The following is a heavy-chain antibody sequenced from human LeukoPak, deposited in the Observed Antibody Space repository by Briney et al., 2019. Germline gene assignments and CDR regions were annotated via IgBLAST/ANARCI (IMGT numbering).Heavy chain of an antibody. Sequence: GGSLRLSCAASGFTFSSYSMNWVRQAPGKGLEWVSHITASGTAMFYADSVKGRFTISRDNAKNSLYLQMNSLRVEDTGVYYCARDLLFERQSLGYYNGMDIWGQGTTVTVSS. J-gene: IGHJ6*02. CDR3: ARDLLFERQSLGYYNGMDI. D-gene: IGHD1-26*01. CDR2: ITASGTAM. CDR1: GFTFSSYS. V-gene: IGHV3-48*01.